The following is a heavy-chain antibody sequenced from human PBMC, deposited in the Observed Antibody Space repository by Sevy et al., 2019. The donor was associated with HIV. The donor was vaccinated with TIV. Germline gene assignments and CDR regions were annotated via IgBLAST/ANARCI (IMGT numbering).Heavy chain of an antibody. CDR3: AAGPEIALWSPPVGH. Sequence: ASVKVSCKASGLTFTSYYMHWVRQAPGQGLEWMGMMNPGGGGTSYARKFQGRVTMTRDTSTSTVLMELSSLGSEDTAVYYCAAGPEIALWSPPVGHWGQGTLVTVSS. V-gene: IGHV1-46*01. CDR2: MNPGGGGT. J-gene: IGHJ4*02. D-gene: IGHD5-18*01. CDR1: GLTFTSYY.